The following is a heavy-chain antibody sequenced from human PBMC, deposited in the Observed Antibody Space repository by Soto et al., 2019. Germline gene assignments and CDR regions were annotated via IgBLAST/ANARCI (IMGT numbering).Heavy chain of an antibody. CDR2: ISWDDNK. Sequence: SGATLVNPTQTLTLTCTFSGFPLSTSGVSVGWIRQPPGKALEWLALISWDDNKRYSPSLKSRLTITKDTSRNQVVLTMTNMDPVDTATYYCAHQFSNAVTFGGLSAHAFDIWGQGTMVTVSS. CDR1: GFPLSTSGVS. D-gene: IGHD3-16*01. V-gene: IGHV2-5*02. CDR3: AHQFSNAVTFGGLSAHAFDI. J-gene: IGHJ3*02.